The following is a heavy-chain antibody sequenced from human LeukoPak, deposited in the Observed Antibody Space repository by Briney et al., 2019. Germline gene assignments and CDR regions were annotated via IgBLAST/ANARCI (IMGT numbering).Heavy chain of an antibody. CDR3: AKSYSSGWYFDY. J-gene: IGHJ4*02. CDR2: ISYDGSNK. V-gene: IGHV3-30*18. CDR1: GFTFSSYG. D-gene: IGHD6-19*01. Sequence: PGGSLRLSCAASGFTFSSYGMHWVRQAPGKGLEWAAVISYDGSNKYYADSVKGRFTISRDNSKNTLYLQMNSLRAEDTAVYYCAKSYSSGWYFDYWGQGTLVTVSS.